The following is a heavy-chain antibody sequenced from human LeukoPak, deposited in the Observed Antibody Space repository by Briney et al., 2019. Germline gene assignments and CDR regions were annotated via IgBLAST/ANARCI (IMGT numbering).Heavy chain of an antibody. V-gene: IGHV4-34*01. Sequence: SETLSLTCAVYGGSFSGYYWSWIRQPPGKGLEWIGEINHSGSTNYNPSLKSRVTISVDTSKNQFSLKLSSVTAADTAVYYWASRYCSGGSCYLSYYGMDVWGKGTTVTVSS. CDR1: GGSFSGYY. CDR3: ASRYCSGGSCYLSYYGMDV. CDR2: INHSGST. J-gene: IGHJ6*04. D-gene: IGHD2-15*01.